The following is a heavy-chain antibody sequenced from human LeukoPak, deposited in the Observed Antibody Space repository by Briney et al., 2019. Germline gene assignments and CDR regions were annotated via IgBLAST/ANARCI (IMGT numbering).Heavy chain of an antibody. CDR2: ISYDGSNK. D-gene: IGHD6-13*01. CDR3: ARDRDSSGSWEVNFDH. J-gene: IGHJ4*02. Sequence: GGSLRPSCAASGFTFSSHGMHWVRQAPGKGLEWVAVISYDGSNKYYADSVKGRFTISRDRSKNTLYLQMNSLRAEDTAVYYCARDRDSSGSWEVNFDHWGQGTLVAVSS. CDR1: GFTFSSHG. V-gene: IGHV3-33*08.